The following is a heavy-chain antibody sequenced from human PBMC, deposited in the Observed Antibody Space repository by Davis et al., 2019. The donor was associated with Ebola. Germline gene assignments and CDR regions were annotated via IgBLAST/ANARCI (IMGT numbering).Heavy chain of an antibody. V-gene: IGHV3-74*01. D-gene: IGHD6-19*01. CDR3: ARGPTVAGTGNTFDI. J-gene: IGHJ3*02. CDR1: GFSFSSYW. Sequence: GESLKISCAASGFSFSSYWMYWVRQAPGKGLEWVSRIINDGSSTNYADSVKGRLTISRDNAGNALHLDMNSLRPEDTAVYYCARGPTVAGTGNTFDIWGQGTVVTVSS. CDR2: IINDGSST.